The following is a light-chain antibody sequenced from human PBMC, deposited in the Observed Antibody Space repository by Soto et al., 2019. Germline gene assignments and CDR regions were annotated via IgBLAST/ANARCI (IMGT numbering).Light chain of an antibody. CDR2: DVN. CDR1: SSDVGAYNY. CDR3: SSYTSSSTYV. J-gene: IGLJ1*01. V-gene: IGLV2-14*03. Sequence: QSALTQPASVSGSPGQSITISCTGTSSDVGAYNYVSWYQQHPGKAPRLMIYDVNNRPSGVSNRFSGSKSGNTASLTISGLQAEDEADYYCSSYTSSSTYVFGTWTKLTV.